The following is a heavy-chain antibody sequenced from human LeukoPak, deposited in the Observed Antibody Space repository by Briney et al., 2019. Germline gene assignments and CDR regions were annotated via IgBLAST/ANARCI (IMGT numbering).Heavy chain of an antibody. CDR3: AKGGAAMTGAPPGDRVNTTLDGFDI. D-gene: IGHD3-9*01. J-gene: IGHJ3*02. Sequence: GGSLRLSCVASGFAFSAYALSWVRHTPGKGLEWVSTVSGSGGRTFYADSVKVRFTISRDNSKKTVSLQMNSLRVDDTAVYYCAKGGAAMTGAPPGDRVNTTLDGFDIWGQGAMVTVSS. CDR1: GFAFSAYA. V-gene: IGHV3-23*01. CDR2: VSGSGGRT.